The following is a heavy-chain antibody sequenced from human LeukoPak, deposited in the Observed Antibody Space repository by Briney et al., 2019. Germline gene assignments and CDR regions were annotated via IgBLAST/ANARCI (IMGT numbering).Heavy chain of an antibody. D-gene: IGHD3-10*01. J-gene: IGHJ4*02. V-gene: IGHV3-7*04. CDR1: GFTFSSYW. CDR3: ARDVPFGESCDY. Sequence: AGSLRLSCAASGFTFSSYWMSWVRQAPGKGLEWVANIKQDESEKYYVHSVEGRFTISRDNAKNSLYLQMNSLRAEDTGVYYCARDVPFGESCDYWGQGTLVSASS. CDR2: IKQDESEK.